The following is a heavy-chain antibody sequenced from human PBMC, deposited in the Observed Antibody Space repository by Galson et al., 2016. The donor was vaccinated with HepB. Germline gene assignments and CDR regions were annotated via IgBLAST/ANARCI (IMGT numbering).Heavy chain of an antibody. V-gene: IGHV3-48*01. CDR3: VREPRAKAYYYDF. D-gene: IGHD2-21*01. CDR1: GFTFSTFT. CDR2: IGSGSTTI. Sequence: SLRLSCATSGFTFSTFTMSWVRQAPGKGLEWISNIGSGSTTIYYADSVKGRFTISRDNAKNSLHLQMNSLRGEDTAVYYCVREPRAKAYYYDFWGQGTLVTVSS. J-gene: IGHJ4*02.